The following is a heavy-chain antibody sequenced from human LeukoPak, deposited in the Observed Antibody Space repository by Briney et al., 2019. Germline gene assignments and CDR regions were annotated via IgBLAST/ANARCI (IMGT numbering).Heavy chain of an antibody. J-gene: IGHJ4*01. D-gene: IGHD6-19*01. CDR2: IYYSGST. CDR3: ARHDDSSGWGPFDY. V-gene: IGHV4-39*01. CDR1: GGSISSSSYC. Sequence: PSETLSLTCTVSGGSISSSSYCWGWLRQPPGKGLEWIGSIYYSGSTYYNPSLKSRVTISVDTSKNQFSLRLSSVTAADTAVYYCARHDDSSGWGPFDYWGHGTLVTVSS.